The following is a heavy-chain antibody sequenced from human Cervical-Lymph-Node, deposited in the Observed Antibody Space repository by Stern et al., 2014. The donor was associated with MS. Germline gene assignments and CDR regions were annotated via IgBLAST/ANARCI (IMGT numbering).Heavy chain of an antibody. D-gene: IGHD2/OR15-2a*01. CDR2: LNPNRDDP. J-gene: IGHJ4*02. CDR1: GYDFTGFF. Sequence: VQLEESGANMKKPGASVRVSCKAFGYDFTGFFIHWVRQVPGQGLEWMGRLNPNRDDPTYAQNFQDRVTLTSDTSIGTAYLELSRLTSADTAVYYCAREATRIIVGIDYWGQGTPVTVSS. CDR3: AREATRIIVGIDY. V-gene: IGHV1-2*06.